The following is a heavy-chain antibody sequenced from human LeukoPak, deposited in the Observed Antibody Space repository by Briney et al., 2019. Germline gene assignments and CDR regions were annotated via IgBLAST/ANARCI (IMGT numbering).Heavy chain of an antibody. CDR2: LSGSGDDT. CDR3: AVQRGGDGYNTFDY. D-gene: IGHD5-24*01. Sequence: GGSLRLSCAASGFTFSSYAMSWVRQAPGKGVEWVSALSGSGDDTYYADSVKGRFTISRDNSKNTLYLQMNSLRAEDTAVYYCAVQRGGDGYNTFDYWGQGTLVTVSS. V-gene: IGHV3-23*01. CDR1: GFTFSSYA. J-gene: IGHJ4*02.